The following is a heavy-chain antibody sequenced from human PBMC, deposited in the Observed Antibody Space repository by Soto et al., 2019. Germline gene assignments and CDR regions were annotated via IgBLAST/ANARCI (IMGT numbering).Heavy chain of an antibody. D-gene: IGHD2-8*01. J-gene: IGHJ3*01. Sequence: QVHLVQSGAEVKKPGASVMVSCKASGYTFTNYAIHWVRQAPGQRLEWMGWINTGNGATKYSQRFQGRVTFTRDSPATTAYMELRGLRSEARVVYFCGSEIDIGVEAFEFGGQGTWSPSLQ. V-gene: IGHV1-3*04. CDR3: GSEIDIGVEAFEF. CDR2: INTGNGAT. CDR1: GYTFTNYA.